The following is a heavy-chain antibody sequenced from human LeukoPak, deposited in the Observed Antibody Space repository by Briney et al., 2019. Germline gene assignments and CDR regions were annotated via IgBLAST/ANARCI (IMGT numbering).Heavy chain of an antibody. V-gene: IGHV4-39*07. CDR1: GGSISSGDYY. D-gene: IGHD5-18*01. CDR3: ARGGYSYGY. J-gene: IGHJ4*02. Sequence: KPSETLSLTCTVSGGSISSGDYYWSWIRQPPGKGLEWIGEINHSGSTNYNPSLKSRVTISVDTSKNQFSLKLSSVTAADTAVYYCARGGYSYGYWGQGTLVTVSS. CDR2: INHSGST.